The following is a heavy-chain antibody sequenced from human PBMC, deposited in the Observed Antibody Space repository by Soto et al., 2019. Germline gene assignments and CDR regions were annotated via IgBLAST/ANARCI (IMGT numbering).Heavy chain of an antibody. CDR1: GGSISSGGYY. V-gene: IGHV4-30-4*02. D-gene: IGHD2-15*01. J-gene: IGHJ4*02. CDR2: ISYSGST. Sequence: PSETLSLTCTVSGGSISSGGYYWSWIRQHPGTGLEWIGHISYSGSTYYNTSLKSRVTISVDTSKNHFSLSLTSVTAADTAVYYCAAAPRYWGQGTLVTVSS. CDR3: AAAPRY.